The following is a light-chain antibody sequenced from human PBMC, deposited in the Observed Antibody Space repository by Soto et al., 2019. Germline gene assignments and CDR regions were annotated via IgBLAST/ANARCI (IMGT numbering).Light chain of an antibody. CDR2: GAS. Sequence: EVVMTQSPATQSVSPGERATLSCRASESVSSNLAWYQQRPGQAPRLVIYGASTRATGIPARFSGSGSGTEFTLTISSLQSEDFAVYYCQQYNNWPRTFGQGTKV. J-gene: IGKJ1*01. CDR3: QQYNNWPRT. CDR1: ESVSSN. V-gene: IGKV3-15*01.